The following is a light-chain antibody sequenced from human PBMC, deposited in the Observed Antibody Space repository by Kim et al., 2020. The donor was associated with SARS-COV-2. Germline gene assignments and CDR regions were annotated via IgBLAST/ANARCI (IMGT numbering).Light chain of an antibody. Sequence: QRVTISCSARTSNIGAGYGVHWYQQLPGTAPKLLIYGNNNRPSGVPDRFSGSKSGTSASLAITGLQAEDEADYCCQAYDSSLSGSVFGGGTKLTVL. J-gene: IGLJ2*01. CDR1: TSNIGAGYG. V-gene: IGLV1-40*01. CDR2: GNN. CDR3: QAYDSSLSGSV.